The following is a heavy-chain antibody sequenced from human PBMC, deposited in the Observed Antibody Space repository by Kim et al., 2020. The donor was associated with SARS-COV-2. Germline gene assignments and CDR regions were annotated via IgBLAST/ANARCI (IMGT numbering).Heavy chain of an antibody. V-gene: IGHV4-31*03. J-gene: IGHJ4*02. D-gene: IGHD3-22*01. Sequence: SETLSLTCTVSGGSISSGGYYWSWIRQHPGKGLEWIGYIYYSGSTYYNPSLKSRVTISVDTSKNQFSLKLSSVTAADTAVYYCARVQYYYDSSGYGWVGYFDYWGQGTLVTVSS. CDR3: ARVQYYYDSSGYGWVGYFDY. CDR1: GGSISSGGYY. CDR2: IYYSGST.